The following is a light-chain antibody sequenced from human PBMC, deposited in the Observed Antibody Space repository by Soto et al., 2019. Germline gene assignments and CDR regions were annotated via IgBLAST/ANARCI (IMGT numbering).Light chain of an antibody. CDR3: QQYEKWPWT. V-gene: IGKV3-15*01. Sequence: EIVMTQSPATLSVSPGESATLSCWASQSVTADLAWYQQQPGQAPRLFIYRASTRATGIPARFSGSGSGTEFTLTISSLQSEDFAVSYCQQYEKWPWTVGQGTKVDSK. CDR2: RAS. CDR1: QSVTAD. J-gene: IGKJ1*01.